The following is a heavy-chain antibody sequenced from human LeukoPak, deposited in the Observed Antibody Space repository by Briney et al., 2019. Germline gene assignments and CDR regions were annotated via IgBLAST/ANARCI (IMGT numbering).Heavy chain of an antibody. CDR1: GGSISSYY. J-gene: IGHJ4*02. V-gene: IGHV4-59*01. Sequence: PSETLSLTCTVSGGSISSYYWSWIRQPPGKGLEWIGYIYCSGSTNYNPSLKSRVTISVDTSKNQFSLKLSSVTAADTAVYYCASGSSGSRIDYWGQGTLVTVSS. CDR3: ASGSSGSRIDY. D-gene: IGHD3-10*01. CDR2: IYCSGST.